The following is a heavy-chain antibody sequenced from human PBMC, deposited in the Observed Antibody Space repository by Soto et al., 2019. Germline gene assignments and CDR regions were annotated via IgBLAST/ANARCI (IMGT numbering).Heavy chain of an antibody. J-gene: IGHJ4*02. D-gene: IGHD2-2*01. Sequence: SETLSLTCTVSGGSISGYYWSWIRQPPGKGLDWIGYIYYSGSTNYNPSLKSRVTMSVDTSKNQFSLKLNSVTAADTAVYYCARGRRYCSSTNCYGLYYFDYWGPGTLVTVSS. CDR1: GGSISGYY. CDR2: IYYSGST. V-gene: IGHV4-59*01. CDR3: ARGRRYCSSTNCYGLYYFDY.